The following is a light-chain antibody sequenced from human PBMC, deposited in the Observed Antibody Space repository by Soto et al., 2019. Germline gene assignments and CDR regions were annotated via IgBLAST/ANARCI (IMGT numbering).Light chain of an antibody. CDR3: SSYTISSTHVI. CDR2: EVS. J-gene: IGLJ2*01. Sequence: QSALTQPASVSGSPGQSVTISCTGTNSDVGAYNFVSWYQQHPGKAPKVMIYEVSNRPSGISNRFSASKSGNTASLTISGLQAEDEADYYCSSYTISSTHVIFGGGTKVTVL. V-gene: IGLV2-14*01. CDR1: NSDVGAYNF.